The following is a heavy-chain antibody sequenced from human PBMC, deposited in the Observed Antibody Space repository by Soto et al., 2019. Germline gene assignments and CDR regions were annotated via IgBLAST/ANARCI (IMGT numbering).Heavy chain of an antibody. J-gene: IGHJ3*02. V-gene: IGHV3-9*01. Sequence: EVQLVESGGDLVLPGRSLRLSCTASGFTFDAFAMIWVRQAPGKGLEWVSGISCSSGSIGYADPVKGRFTISRDNAKKTLYLEWNSQKTEETALNCCGKTVPPSDSQCYYPFNIGGQETLVSVSS. D-gene: IGHD3-22*01. CDR1: GFTFDAFA. CDR3: GKTVPPSDSQCYYPFNI. CDR2: ISCSSGSI.